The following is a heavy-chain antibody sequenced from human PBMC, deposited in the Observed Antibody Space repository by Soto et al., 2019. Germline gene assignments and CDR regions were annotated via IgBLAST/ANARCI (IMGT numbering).Heavy chain of an antibody. CDR3: ARRTLGSLIYPPRPFDY. CDR2: IYYSGST. CDR1: GGSISSSSYY. D-gene: IGHD3-3*02. J-gene: IGHJ4*02. Sequence: QLQLQESGPGLVKPSETLSLTCTVSGGSISSSSYYWGWIRQPPGKGLEWIGSIYYSGSTYYNPSLKSRVTISVDTSKNQFSLKLSSVTAADTAVYYCARRTLGSLIYPPRPFDYWGQGTLVTVSS. V-gene: IGHV4-39*01.